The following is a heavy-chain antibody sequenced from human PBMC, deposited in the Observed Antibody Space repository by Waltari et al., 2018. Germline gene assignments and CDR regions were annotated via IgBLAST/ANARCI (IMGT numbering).Heavy chain of an antibody. V-gene: IGHV3-43*01. J-gene: IGHJ4*02. CDR3: AKDSGYDILTGYLDY. CDR2: ISWDGGST. Sequence: EVQLVESGGVVVQPGGSLRLSCAASGFTFDDYTMHWVRQAPGKGLEWVSLISWDGGSTYYADSVKGQFTISRDNSKNSLYLQMNSLRTEDTALYYCAKDSGYDILTGYLDYWGQGTLVTVSS. D-gene: IGHD3-9*01. CDR1: GFTFDDYT.